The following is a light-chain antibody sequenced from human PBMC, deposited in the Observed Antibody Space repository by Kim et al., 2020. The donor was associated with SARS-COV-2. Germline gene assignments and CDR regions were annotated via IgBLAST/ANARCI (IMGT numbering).Light chain of an antibody. CDR1: QGISNS. CDR2: ATS. CDR3: QQYYSHPLT. V-gene: IGKV1-NL1*01. J-gene: IGKJ4*01. Sequence: ASVGNRLTLTCRASQGISNSLAWYQQKPGKAPKLLLSATSKLERGVPSRFSGSGSGTTYTLTISNLQPEDFATYYCQQYYSHPLTFGGGTKVDIK.